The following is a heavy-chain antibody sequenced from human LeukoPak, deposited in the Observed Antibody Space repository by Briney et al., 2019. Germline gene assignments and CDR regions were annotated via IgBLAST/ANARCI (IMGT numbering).Heavy chain of an antibody. D-gene: IGHD3-10*01. CDR2: IIPIFGTA. CDR1: GYTFTSYG. J-gene: IGHJ6*03. CDR3: ARGRYYGSGSYYYYMDV. V-gene: IGHV1-69*13. Sequence: SVKVSCKASGYTFTSYGISWVRQATGQGREWMGGIIPIFGTANYAQKFQGRVTITADESTSTAYMELSSLRSEDTAVYYCARGRYYGSGSYYYYMDVWGKGTTVTISS.